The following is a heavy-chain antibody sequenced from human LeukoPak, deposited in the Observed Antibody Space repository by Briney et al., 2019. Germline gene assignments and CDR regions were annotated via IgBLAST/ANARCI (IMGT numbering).Heavy chain of an antibody. CDR3: GRSRSRWRGGGPFDY. CDR2: IIPILGIA. V-gene: IGHV1-69*04. Sequence: SVKVSCKASGGTFSSYAINWVRQAPGQGLEWMGRIIPILGIANYAQKFQGRVTITADKSTSTAYMELSSLRSEDTAVYYCGRSRSRWRGGGPFDYWGQGTLVTVSS. D-gene: IGHD6-13*01. CDR1: GGTFSSYA. J-gene: IGHJ4*02.